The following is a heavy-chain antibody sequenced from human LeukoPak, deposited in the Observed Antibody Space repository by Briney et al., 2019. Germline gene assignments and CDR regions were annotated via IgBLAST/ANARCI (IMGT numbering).Heavy chain of an antibody. J-gene: IGHJ4*02. D-gene: IGHD6-25*01. CDR1: GYTFTGYY. Sequence: ASVKVSCKASGYTFTGYYIHWVRQAPGQGLEWMGWINPNSGGTNYAQKFQGWVTMTRDTSISTAYMELSRLRSDDTAVYYCARGVLRGAATTYYFDYWGQGTLVTVSS. V-gene: IGHV1-2*04. CDR3: ARGVLRGAATTYYFDY. CDR2: INPNSGGT.